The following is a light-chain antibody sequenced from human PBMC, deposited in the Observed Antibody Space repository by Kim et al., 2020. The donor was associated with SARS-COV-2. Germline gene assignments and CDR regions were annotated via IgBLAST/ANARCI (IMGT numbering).Light chain of an antibody. CDR2: ANT. CDR1: NPNIEKTF. CDR3: AAWDDSLSGRL. J-gene: IGLJ3*02. V-gene: IGLV1-47*02. Sequence: GKKGTISDTGGNPNIEKTFVYWYQQRPGPAPKVVIYANTQRPSGVPDRFSGSKSGTSASLTISGLRSEDEADYYCAAWDDSLSGRLFGGGTQLTVL.